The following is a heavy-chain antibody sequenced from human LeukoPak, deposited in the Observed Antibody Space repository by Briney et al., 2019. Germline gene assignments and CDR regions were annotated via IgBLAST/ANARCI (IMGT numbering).Heavy chain of an antibody. V-gene: IGHV4-30-4*08. Sequence: PSETLSLTCTVSGGSISSGDYYWSWIRQPPGKGLEWIGYIYYSGSTYYNPSLKSRVTISVDTSKNQFSLKLSSVTAADTAVYYCARGGVYYDFWSGYYTGYFDYWGPRTLVTVSS. CDR1: GGSISSGDYY. J-gene: IGHJ4*02. D-gene: IGHD3-3*01. CDR3: ARGGVYYDFWSGYYTGYFDY. CDR2: IYYSGST.